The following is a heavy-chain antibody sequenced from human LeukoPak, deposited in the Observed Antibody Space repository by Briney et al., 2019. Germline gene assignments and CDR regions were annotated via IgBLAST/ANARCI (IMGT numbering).Heavy chain of an antibody. CDR3: ARAYYDFWSGTAWGAFDI. V-gene: IGHV1-18*04. J-gene: IGHJ3*02. CDR1: GYTFTSYY. CDR2: ISAYNGNT. D-gene: IGHD3-3*01. Sequence: ASVKVSCKASGYTFTSYYMHWVRQAPGQGLEWMGWISAYNGNTNYAQKLQGRVTMTADTSTSTAYMELRSLRSDDTAVYYCARAYYDFWSGTAWGAFDIWGQGTMVTVSS.